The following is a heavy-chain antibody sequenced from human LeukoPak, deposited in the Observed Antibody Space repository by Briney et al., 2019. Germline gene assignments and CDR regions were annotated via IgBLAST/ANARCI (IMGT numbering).Heavy chain of an antibody. CDR3: AKGWSITIFGVVDY. D-gene: IGHD3-3*01. J-gene: IGHJ4*02. CDR2: ISGSGGST. Sequence: GGSLRLSCAASGFTFSSYAMSWVRQAPGKGLEWVSAISGSGGSTYYADSVKGRFTISRDNSKNALYLQMNSLRAEDTAVYYCAKGWSITIFGVVDYWGQGTLVTVSS. CDR1: GFTFSSYA. V-gene: IGHV3-23*01.